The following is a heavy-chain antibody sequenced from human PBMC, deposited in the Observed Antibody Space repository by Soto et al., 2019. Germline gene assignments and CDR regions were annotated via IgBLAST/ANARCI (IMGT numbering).Heavy chain of an antibody. CDR1: GFTFRSYA. CDR2: ISSNGGST. D-gene: IGHD2-15*01. J-gene: IGHJ2*01. Sequence: EVQLVGSGGGLVQPGGSLRVSWAASGFTFRSYAMHWVRQAPGKGLEYVSAISSNGGSTYYANSVKGRFTISRDNSKNTLYLQMGSLRAEDMAVYYCARVNGWYSTLNVGYFDLWGRGTLVTVSS. CDR3: ARVNGWYSTLNVGYFDL. V-gene: IGHV3-64*01.